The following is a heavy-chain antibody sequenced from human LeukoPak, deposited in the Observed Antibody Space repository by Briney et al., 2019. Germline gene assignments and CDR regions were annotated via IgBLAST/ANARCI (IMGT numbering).Heavy chain of an antibody. Sequence: PSETLSLTCTVSGGSISSSSYYWGWIRQPPGKGLEWIGSIYYSGSTYYNPSLKSRVTISVDTSKNQFSLKLSSVTAADTAVYYCARAGSSSGWYPFDYWGQGTLVTVSS. J-gene: IGHJ4*02. CDR2: IYYSGST. CDR3: ARAGSSSGWYPFDY. CDR1: GGSISSSSYY. D-gene: IGHD6-19*01. V-gene: IGHV4-39*01.